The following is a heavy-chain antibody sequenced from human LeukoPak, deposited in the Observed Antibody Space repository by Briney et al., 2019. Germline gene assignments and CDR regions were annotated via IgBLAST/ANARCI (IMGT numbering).Heavy chain of an antibody. Sequence: GGSLRHSCAASGFTFSSYEMNWVRQAPGKGLEWVSYISSSGSTIYYADSVKGRFTISRDNAKNSLYLQMNSLRAEDTAVYYCAKSDYVLRYFDWLSPIDYWGQGTLVTVSS. V-gene: IGHV3-48*03. J-gene: IGHJ4*02. CDR2: ISSSGSTI. CDR1: GFTFSSYE. CDR3: AKSDYVLRYFDWLSPIDY. D-gene: IGHD3-9*01.